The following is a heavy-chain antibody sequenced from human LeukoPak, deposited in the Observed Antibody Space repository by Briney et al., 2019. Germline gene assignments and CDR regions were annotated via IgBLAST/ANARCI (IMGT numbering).Heavy chain of an antibody. Sequence: GASVKVSRKASGYTFTGYYMHWVRHAPGQGLEWMGWINPNSGGTNYAQKFQGRVTMTRDTSISTAYMELSRLRSDDTAVYYCARVSPYFGDAFDIWGQGTMVTVSS. V-gene: IGHV1-2*02. D-gene: IGHD3-9*01. J-gene: IGHJ3*02. CDR1: GYTFTGYY. CDR3: ARVSPYFGDAFDI. CDR2: INPNSGGT.